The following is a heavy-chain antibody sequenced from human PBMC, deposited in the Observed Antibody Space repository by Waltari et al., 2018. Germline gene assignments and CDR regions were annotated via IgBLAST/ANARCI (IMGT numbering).Heavy chain of an antibody. D-gene: IGHD6-13*01. CDR2: ISYDATNK. Sequence: QVQLVESGGGVVQPGRSLRLSCAASGFTFSTFAMHWVRQAPGKGLEWVAVISYDATNKFYADSVKGRFTISRDNSKNTLHLQMNSLRVEDTAVYYCARDQAAAGNPCDYWGQGTLVTVSS. V-gene: IGHV3-30*01. J-gene: IGHJ4*02. CDR1: GFTFSTFA. CDR3: ARDQAAAGNPCDY.